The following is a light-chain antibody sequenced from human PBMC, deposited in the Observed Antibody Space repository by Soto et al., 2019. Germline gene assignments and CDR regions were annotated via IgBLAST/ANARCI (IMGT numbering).Light chain of an antibody. J-gene: IGKJ2*02. CDR2: DAS. Sequence: EIVLTQSPATLSLSPGERATLSCRASQSVSSYLAWYQQKPGQAPRLLIYDASNRATGIPARFSGSGSGTGFTLTISSLEPEDFAVYYCQQRSNWPPLWTFGQGTKLEIK. CDR3: QQRSNWPPLWT. V-gene: IGKV3-11*01. CDR1: QSVSSY.